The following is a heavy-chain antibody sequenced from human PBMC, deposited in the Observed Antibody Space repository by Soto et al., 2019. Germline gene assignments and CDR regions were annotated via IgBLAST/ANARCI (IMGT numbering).Heavy chain of an antibody. D-gene: IGHD2-8*01. CDR2: ISYDGSNT. Sequence: GGSLRLSCAASGITFRTHGVHWVRQAPGKGLEWVALISYDGSNTYYGDSVKGRFTISRDNSKNMLFLQMNGLRADDTAVYYCAMYTSEARFDSWGQGTLVTVSS. CDR1: GITFRTHG. V-gene: IGHV3-30*03. CDR3: AMYTSEARFDS. J-gene: IGHJ4*02.